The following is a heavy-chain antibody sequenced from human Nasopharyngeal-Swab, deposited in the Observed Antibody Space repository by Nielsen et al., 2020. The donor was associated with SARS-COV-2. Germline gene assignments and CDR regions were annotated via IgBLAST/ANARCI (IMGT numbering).Heavy chain of an antibody. Sequence: ASVKVSCKASGYTFTGYYMHWVRQAPGQGLEWMGRINPNSGGTNYAQKFQGRVTMTRDTSISTAYMELSRLRSDDTAVYYCARGYQCGYHKVYYYYYGMDVWGQGTTVTVSS. CDR1: GYTFTGYY. D-gene: IGHD3-22*01. J-gene: IGHJ6*02. CDR3: ARGYQCGYHKVYYYYYGMDV. CDR2: INPNSGGT. V-gene: IGHV1-2*06.